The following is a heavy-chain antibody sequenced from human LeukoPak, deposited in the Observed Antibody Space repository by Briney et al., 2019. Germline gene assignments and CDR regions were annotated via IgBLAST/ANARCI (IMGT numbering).Heavy chain of an antibody. CDR2: LCVSVCGYGGRT. CDR1: GYTFSRYA. CDR3: AKDQTFRGSGHYTYFDY. D-gene: IGHD2-15*01. V-gene: IGHV3-23*01. Sequence: GGSLRLSCAASGYTFSRYAMRWVRQALGKGRECGSALCVSVCGYGGRTYYEDSVKGRFTISRNNSKNTLYLKINSLRAEDTAVYYCAKDQTFRGSGHYTYFDYWGQGALVTVSS. J-gene: IGHJ4*02.